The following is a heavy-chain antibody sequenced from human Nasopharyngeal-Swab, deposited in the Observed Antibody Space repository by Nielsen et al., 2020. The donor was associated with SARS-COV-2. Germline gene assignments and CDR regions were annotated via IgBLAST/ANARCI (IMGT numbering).Heavy chain of an antibody. CDR1: GFRFGDYA. V-gene: IGHV3-49*03. J-gene: IGHJ4*02. CDR2: IRRKSYGGTT. CDR3: TRELWSGTYCSSFAY. Sequence: GESLKISCTGSGFRFGDYAMSWFRQAPGKGLEWVGFIRRKSYGGTTKSAASLGGRFTVSRDDSKSIAYLQMNSLKSEDTAVYYCTRELWSGTYCSSFAYWGQGALVVVSS. D-gene: IGHD1-26*01.